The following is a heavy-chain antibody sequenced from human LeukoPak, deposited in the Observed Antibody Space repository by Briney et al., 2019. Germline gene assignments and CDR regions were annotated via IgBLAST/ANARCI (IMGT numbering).Heavy chain of an antibody. CDR2: INHSGST. D-gene: IGHD3-3*01. CDR3: ASRWSGYFTHYYYGMDV. CDR1: GGSFSGYY. Sequence: SETLSLTCAVYGGSFSGYYWSWIRRPPGKGLEWIGEINHSGSTNYNPSLKSRVTISVDTSKNQFSLKLSSVTAADTAVYYCASRWSGYFTHYYYGMDVWGQGTTVTVSS. J-gene: IGHJ6*02. V-gene: IGHV4-34*01.